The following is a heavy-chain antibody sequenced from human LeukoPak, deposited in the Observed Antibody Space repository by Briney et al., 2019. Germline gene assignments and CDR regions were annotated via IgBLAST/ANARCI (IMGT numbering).Heavy chain of an antibody. CDR2: ISGSGGST. CDR1: GFTFSSYA. V-gene: IGHV3-23*01. Sequence: GGSLRLSCAASGFTFSSYAMSWVRQAPGKGLEWVSAISGSGGSTYYADSLKGRFTISRNHSKNRLYLQMNSLRAEDTAVYYCAKGTWYYDSSGLAASFDYWGQGTLVTVSS. D-gene: IGHD3-22*01. J-gene: IGHJ4*02. CDR3: AKGTWYYDSSGLAASFDY.